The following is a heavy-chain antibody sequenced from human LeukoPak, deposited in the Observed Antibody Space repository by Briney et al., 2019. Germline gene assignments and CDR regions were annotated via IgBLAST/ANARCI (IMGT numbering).Heavy chain of an antibody. V-gene: IGHV4-39*01. CDR1: GGSISSSSYY. CDR3: ARHGTAAGPFQR. CDR2: IYYSGST. J-gene: IGHJ1*01. D-gene: IGHD2-8*02. Sequence: PSETLSLTCTVSGGSISSSSYYWGWIRQPPGKGLEWIGSIYYSGSTYYNPSLKSRVTISVDTSKNQFSLKLISVAAADTAVYFCARHGTAAGPFQRWGQGTLVTLSS.